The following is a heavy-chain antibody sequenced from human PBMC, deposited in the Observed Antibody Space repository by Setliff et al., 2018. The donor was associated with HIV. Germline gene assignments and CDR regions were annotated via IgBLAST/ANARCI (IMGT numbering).Heavy chain of an antibody. Sequence: SVKVSCKASGYTFTDHYMHWVRQAPGQGLEWMGGIIPIFGTANYAQKFQGRVTITADKSTSTAYMELSSLRSEDTAVYYCARDPHGDNWFDPWGQGTLVTVSS. CDR1: GYTFTDHY. CDR2: IIPIFGTA. J-gene: IGHJ5*02. V-gene: IGHV1-69*06. CDR3: ARDPHGDNWFDP.